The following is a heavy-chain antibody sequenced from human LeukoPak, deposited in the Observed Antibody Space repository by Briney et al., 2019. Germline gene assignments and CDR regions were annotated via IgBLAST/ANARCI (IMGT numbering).Heavy chain of an antibody. Sequence: GGSLRLSCAASGFTFSSYGMHWVRQAPGKGLEWVAFIRYDGSNKYYADSVKGRFTISRDNSKNTLYLQMNSLRAEDTAVYYCARMDGSGSYPLEGFDYWGQGTLVTVSS. V-gene: IGHV3-30*02. D-gene: IGHD3-10*01. CDR1: GFTFSSYG. J-gene: IGHJ4*02. CDR2: IRYDGSNK. CDR3: ARMDGSGSYPLEGFDY.